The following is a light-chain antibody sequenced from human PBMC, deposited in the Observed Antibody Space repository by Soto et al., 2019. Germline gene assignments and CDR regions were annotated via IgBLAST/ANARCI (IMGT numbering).Light chain of an antibody. J-gene: IGKJ3*01. CDR3: QQSYSTTPYT. V-gene: IGKV1-39*01. CDR2: AAS. CDR1: QSISTY. Sequence: DIQMTQSPSSLSAFVGDRVTITCRASQSISTYLNWYQQKPGKAPKLLISAASSLQSGVPSRFSGSGSGTDFTLTISSLQPEDFATYYCQQSYSTTPYTFGPGTKVDIK.